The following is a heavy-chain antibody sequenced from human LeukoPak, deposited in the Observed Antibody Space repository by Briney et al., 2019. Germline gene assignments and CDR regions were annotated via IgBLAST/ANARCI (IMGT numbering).Heavy chain of an antibody. CDR3: ARANTIFGVVIRSFDY. V-gene: IGHV3-74*01. CDR2: INSDGSST. D-gene: IGHD3-3*01. CDR1: GFTFSSYW. J-gene: IGHJ4*02. Sequence: QSGGSLRLSCAASGFTFSSYWMHWVRQAPGKGLVWVSRINSDGSSTSYADSVKGRFTISRDNAKNTLYLQMNSLRAEDTAVYYCARANTIFGVVIRSFDYWGRGTLVTVSS.